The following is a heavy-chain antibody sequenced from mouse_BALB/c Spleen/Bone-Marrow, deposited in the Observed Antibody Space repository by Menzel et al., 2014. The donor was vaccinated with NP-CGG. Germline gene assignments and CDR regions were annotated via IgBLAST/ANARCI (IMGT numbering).Heavy chain of an antibody. CDR2: INSNGGST. V-gene: IGHV5-6-3*01. Sequence: EVNVVESGGGLVQPGGPLKLSCAASGFTFSSYGMSWVRQTPDKRLELVATINSNGGSTYYPDGVKGRFTISRDNAKNTLYLQMSSLKSEDTAMYYCARDYDYDYWGQGTTLTVSS. CDR3: ARDYDYDY. CDR1: GFTFSSYG. J-gene: IGHJ2*01. D-gene: IGHD2-4*01.